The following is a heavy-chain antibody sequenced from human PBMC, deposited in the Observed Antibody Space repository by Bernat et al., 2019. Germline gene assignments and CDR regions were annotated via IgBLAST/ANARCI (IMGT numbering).Heavy chain of an antibody. V-gene: IGHV3-30*01. CDR1: GFTFSSYA. CDR3: ARDRDDFWSGYFGGGWFDP. D-gene: IGHD3-3*01. CDR2: ISYDGSNK. Sequence: QVQLVESGGGVVQPGRSLRLSCAASGFTFSSYAMHWVRHAPGKGLEWVAVISYDGSNKYYADSVKGRFTISRDNSKNTLYLQMNSLRAEDTAVYYCARDRDDFWSGYFGGGWFDPWGQGTLVTVSS. J-gene: IGHJ5*02.